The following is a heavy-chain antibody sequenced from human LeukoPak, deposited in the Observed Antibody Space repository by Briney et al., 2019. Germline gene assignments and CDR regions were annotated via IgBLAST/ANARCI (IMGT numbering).Heavy chain of an antibody. J-gene: IGHJ4*02. V-gene: IGHV3-7*01. CDR1: GFTFSSYW. CDR2: IKQDGSEK. CDR3: ARGAYGDYVSTY. Sequence: GGSLRLSCAASGFTFSSYWMSWVRQAPGKGLEWVANIKQDGSEKYHVDSVKGRFTISRDNAKNSLYLQMTSLRAEDTAVYYCARGAYGDYVSTYWGQGTLVTVSS. D-gene: IGHD4-17*01.